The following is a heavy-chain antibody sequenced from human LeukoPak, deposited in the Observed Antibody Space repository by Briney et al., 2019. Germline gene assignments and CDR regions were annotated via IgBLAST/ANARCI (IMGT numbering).Heavy chain of an antibody. D-gene: IGHD3-22*01. Sequence: GGSLRLSSEASGFTFSRFGMHWVRQAPGKGLEWVAVIWYDGSNQDYADSVKGRFTISRDNSKNTLYLQVSSLRAEDTAVYYCARDRWYDGSGYIAAFDYWGQGTLVTVS. CDR2: IWYDGSNQ. CDR3: ARDRWYDGSGYIAAFDY. V-gene: IGHV3-33*01. J-gene: IGHJ4*02. CDR1: GFTFSRFG.